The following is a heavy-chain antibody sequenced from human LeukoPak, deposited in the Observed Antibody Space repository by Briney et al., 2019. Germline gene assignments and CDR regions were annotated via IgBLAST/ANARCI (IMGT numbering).Heavy chain of an antibody. Sequence: SETLSLTRTVSGGSISSGGYYWSWIRQHPGKGLEGIGYIYYSGSPYYNPSLKSRVTISVDTSKNQFSLKLSSVTAADTAVYYCARAPDSYGYAHSGFDIWGQGTMVTVSS. D-gene: IGHD5-18*01. CDR2: IYYSGSP. J-gene: IGHJ3*02. CDR1: GGSISSGGYY. CDR3: ARAPDSYGYAHSGFDI. V-gene: IGHV4-31*03.